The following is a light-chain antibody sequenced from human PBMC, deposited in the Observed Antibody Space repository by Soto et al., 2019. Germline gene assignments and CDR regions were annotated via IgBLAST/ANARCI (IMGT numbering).Light chain of an antibody. J-gene: IGLJ2*01. CDR3: SSYRGGNTRVI. V-gene: IGLV2-14*01. CDR2: EVT. Sequence: QSALTQPASMSGSPGQSITISCTGTSSDVGGYDYVAWYQQHPGKAPKLVIYEVTNRPSGISNRFSGSKSGNTASLTISGLQAEDEGTYYCSSYRGGNTRVIFGGGTKVTVL. CDR1: SSDVGGYDY.